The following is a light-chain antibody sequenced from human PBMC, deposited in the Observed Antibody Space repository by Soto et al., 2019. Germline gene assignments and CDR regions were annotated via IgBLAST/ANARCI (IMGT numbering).Light chain of an antibody. CDR3: QQYGSASWT. Sequence: EIVLTQSPGTLSLSPGERATLSCRASQSLSSSYLAWYQQKPGQAPRLLLYGASNRATGIPDRFSGGVSGTDVPLTISRLEPEDFAVYCCQQYGSASWTFGQGTKGEI. J-gene: IGKJ1*01. CDR2: GAS. V-gene: IGKV3-20*01. CDR1: QSLSSSY.